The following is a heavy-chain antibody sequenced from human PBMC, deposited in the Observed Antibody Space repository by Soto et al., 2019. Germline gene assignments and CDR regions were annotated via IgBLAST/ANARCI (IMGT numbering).Heavy chain of an antibody. D-gene: IGHD6-25*01. J-gene: IGHJ6*02. V-gene: IGHV4-31*03. CDR2: IYYSGST. CDR3: ARESGGYDSSTRYGLDV. Sequence: TLSLTCSVSGGSISIVGHYWTCIRQQPGKGLEWIGYIYYSGSTDYNPSLKSRVTISVDRSKSQFSLNLSSVTAADTAIYYCARESGGYDSSTRYGLDVWGQGTTVTVSS. CDR1: GGSISIVGHY.